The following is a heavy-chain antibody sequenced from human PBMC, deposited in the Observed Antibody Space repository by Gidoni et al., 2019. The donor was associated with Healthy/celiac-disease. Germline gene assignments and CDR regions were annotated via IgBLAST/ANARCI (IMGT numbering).Heavy chain of an antibody. CDR3: AKDRRREVAGTVDY. CDR1: GFTSGSEA. D-gene: IGHD6-19*01. CDR2: ISNSGGNT. Sequence: EVQLLVSGGGLVPPGGSMSLCCASSGFTSGSEAMSLVRQAPGKVLEGVSAISNSGGNTYDEDAVKGRFTISRDNYKNTLYLKMNSLRAEDTAVYYCAKDRRREVAGTVDYWGQGTLVTVSS. V-gene: IGHV3-23*01. J-gene: IGHJ4*02.